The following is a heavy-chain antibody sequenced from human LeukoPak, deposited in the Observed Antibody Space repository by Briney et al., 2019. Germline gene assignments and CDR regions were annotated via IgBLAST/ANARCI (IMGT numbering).Heavy chain of an antibody. V-gene: IGHV4-59*01. D-gene: IGHD2-15*01. CDR1: GGSISSYY. CDR2: IYYSGST. J-gene: IGHJ5*02. Sequence: SETLSLTCTVSGGSISSYYWSWIRQPPGKGLEWNGYIYYSGSTNYNPSLKSRVTISVDTSKNQFSLKLSSVTAADTAVYYCARRVVAAMYNWFDPWGQGTLVTVSS. CDR3: ARRVVAAMYNWFDP.